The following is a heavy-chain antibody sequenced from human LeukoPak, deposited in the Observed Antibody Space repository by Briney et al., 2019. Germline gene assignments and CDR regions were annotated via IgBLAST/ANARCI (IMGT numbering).Heavy chain of an antibody. Sequence: GGSLRLSCAASGFTFSSYAMHWVRQAPGKGLEWVAVISYDGSNKYYADSVKGRFTISRDNSRNTLYLQMNSLRAEDTAVYYCAKANRRSIAVAGPFDYWGQGTLVTVSS. CDR2: ISYDGSNK. V-gene: IGHV3-30-3*01. J-gene: IGHJ4*02. D-gene: IGHD6-19*01. CDR3: AKANRRSIAVAGPFDY. CDR1: GFTFSSYA.